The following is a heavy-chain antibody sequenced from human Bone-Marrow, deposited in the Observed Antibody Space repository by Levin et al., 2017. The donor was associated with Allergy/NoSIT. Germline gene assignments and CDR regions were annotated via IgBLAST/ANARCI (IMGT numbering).Heavy chain of an antibody. CDR3: AKSKMGCSGATCYSAFDS. J-gene: IGHJ4*02. D-gene: IGHD2-15*01. Sequence: GGSLRLSCAGSGFTVHNYAIHWVRQAPGRGPEWVSSISGSGTAKDYADSVKGRFTISRDNSKNTIYMEMTSLRVDDTALCYCAKSKMGCSGATCYSAFDSWGQGTQVTVSS. V-gene: IGHV3-23*01. CDR1: GFTVHNYA. CDR2: ISGSGTAK.